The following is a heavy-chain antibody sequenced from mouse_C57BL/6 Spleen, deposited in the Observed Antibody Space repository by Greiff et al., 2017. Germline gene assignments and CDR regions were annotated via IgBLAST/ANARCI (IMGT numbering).Heavy chain of an antibody. CDR2: IYPRSGNT. V-gene: IGHV1-81*01. CDR1: GYTFTSYG. Sequence: QVQLMESGAELARPGASVKLSCKASGYTFTSYGISWVKQRTGQGLEWIGEIYPRSGNTYYNEKFKGKATLTADKSSSTAYMELRSLTSEDSAVYFCAREDDYGYFDVWGTGATVTVSS. D-gene: IGHD2-3*01. CDR3: AREDDYGYFDV. J-gene: IGHJ1*03.